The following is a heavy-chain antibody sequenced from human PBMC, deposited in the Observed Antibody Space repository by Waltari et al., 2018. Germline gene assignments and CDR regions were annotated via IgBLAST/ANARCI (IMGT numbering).Heavy chain of an antibody. CDR3: ARDRARQGGFRETPI. CDR1: GGSISSHY. CDR2: IYYSGST. J-gene: IGHJ3*02. D-gene: IGHD3-10*01. V-gene: IGHV4-59*11. Sequence: QVQLQESGPGLVKPSETLSLTCTVSGGSISSHYWSWIRQPPGKGLEWIGYIYYSGSTNYNPSLKSRVTISVDTSKNQFSLKLSSVTAADTAVYYCARDRARQGGFRETPIWGQGTMVTVSS.